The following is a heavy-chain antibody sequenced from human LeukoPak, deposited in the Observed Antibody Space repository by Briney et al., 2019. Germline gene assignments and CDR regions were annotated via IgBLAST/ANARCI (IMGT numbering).Heavy chain of an antibody. CDR2: YFSTAT. J-gene: IGHJ4*02. D-gene: IGHD6-19*01. V-gene: IGHV4-59*01. Sequence: SETLSLTCTVSGGSISTFSWSWFRQTPDRGLEWIGSYFSTATKSNPSLGRRVAISVDTSKNQLFLRLRSLTPADTASYYCARDTSVASGMQYWGPGTLVTVSS. CDR1: GGSISTFS. CDR3: ARDTSVASGMQY.